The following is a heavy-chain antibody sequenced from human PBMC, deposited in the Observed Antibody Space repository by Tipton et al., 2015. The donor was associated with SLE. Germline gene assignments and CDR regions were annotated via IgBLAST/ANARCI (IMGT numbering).Heavy chain of an antibody. V-gene: IGHV3-23*03. CDR2: IYSGGSST. CDR1: GFTFSSYA. Sequence: SLRLSCAASGFTFSSYAMSWVRQAPGKGLEWVSVIYSGGSSTYYADSVKGRFTISRDNSKNTLYLQMNSLRAEDTAVYYCAKGAPDYGVSDYWGQGTLVTVSS. CDR3: AKGAPDYGVSDY. D-gene: IGHD4-17*01. J-gene: IGHJ4*02.